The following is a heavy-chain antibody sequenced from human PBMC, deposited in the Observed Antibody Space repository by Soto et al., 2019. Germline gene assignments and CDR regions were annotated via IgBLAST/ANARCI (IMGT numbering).Heavy chain of an antibody. Sequence: QVQLQQWGAGLLKPSETLSLTCAVHAGSFSGHSWTWIRQSPGKGLEWIGDINHSGIVNYSPSLKSPVTITLDTSENQFSPTLSDVTAADTAMYYCSTRAYATNGVYRFHPWGQGTLVTVSS. V-gene: IGHV4-34*01. CDR1: AGSFSGHS. CDR2: INHSGIV. J-gene: IGHJ5*01. D-gene: IGHD2-8*01. CDR3: STRAYATNGVYRFHP.